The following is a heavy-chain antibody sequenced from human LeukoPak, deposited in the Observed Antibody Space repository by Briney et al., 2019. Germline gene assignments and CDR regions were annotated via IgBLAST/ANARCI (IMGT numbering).Heavy chain of an antibody. D-gene: IGHD3-16*01. CDR2: VYSDGGA. V-gene: IGHV3-53*01. CDR1: GFTFSSSC. J-gene: IGHJ5*02. CDR3: ARDRGFGGPQGDNWFDP. Sequence: GGSLRLSCAASGFTFSSSCMSWVRQAPGKGLEWVSVVYSDGGAKYADSVKDRFNISRDSSKNMLYLEMSSLRVEDTAVYYCARDRGFGGPQGDNWFDPWGQGTLVTVSS.